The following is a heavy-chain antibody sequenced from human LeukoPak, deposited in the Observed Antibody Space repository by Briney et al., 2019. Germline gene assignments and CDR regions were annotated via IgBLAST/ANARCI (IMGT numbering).Heavy chain of an antibody. CDR3: ARGLGYCSGGSCYGIAANWFDP. V-gene: IGHV4-30-2*01. Sequence: SQTLSLTCTVSGGSISSGGYYWSWIRQPPGKGLEWIGEINHSGSTNYNPSLKSRVTISVDTSKNQFSLKLSSVTAADTAVYYCARGLGYCSGGSCYGIAANWFDPWGQGTLVTVSS. J-gene: IGHJ5*02. CDR1: GGSISSGGYY. D-gene: IGHD2-15*01. CDR2: INHSGST.